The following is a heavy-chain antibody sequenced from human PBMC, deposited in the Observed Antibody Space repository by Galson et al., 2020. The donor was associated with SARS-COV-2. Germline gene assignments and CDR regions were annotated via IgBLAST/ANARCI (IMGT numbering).Heavy chain of an antibody. CDR1: GFSLRTSGMR. CDR2: IDWDEDK. V-gene: IGHV2-70*04. D-gene: IGHD3-22*01. CDR3: ARIKSDSSGYNNGAFDY. J-gene: IGHJ4*02. Sequence: PTLVKPTQTLTLTCTFSGFSLRTSGMRVSWIRQPPGKALEWLARIDWDEDKFYTTSLKTRLTISKDTSKNQVVLTMTNMDPVDTATYYCARIKSDSSGYNNGAFDYWGQGTLVTVSS.